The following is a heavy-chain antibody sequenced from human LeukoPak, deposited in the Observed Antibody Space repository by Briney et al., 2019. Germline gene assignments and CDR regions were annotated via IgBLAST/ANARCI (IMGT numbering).Heavy chain of an antibody. V-gene: IGHV4-61*02. D-gene: IGHD6-25*01. CDR2: IYTSGST. CDR1: GGSISSGSYY. J-gene: IGHJ4*02. CDR3: ARDRSSGGYFDY. Sequence: SETLSLTCTVSGGSISSGSYYWSWIRQPAGKGLEWIGRIYTSGSTNYNPSLKSRVTISVDTSKNQFSLRLSSVTAADTAVYYCARDRSSGGYFDYWGQGTLVTVSS.